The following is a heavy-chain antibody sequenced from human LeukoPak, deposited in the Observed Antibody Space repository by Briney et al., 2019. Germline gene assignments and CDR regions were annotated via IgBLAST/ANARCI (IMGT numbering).Heavy chain of an antibody. CDR2: INHRGST. Sequence: SETLSLTCAVYGGSFSGYYWSWIRQPPRKGLEWIGEINHRGSTNYNPSLKSRVTVSLDTSENQFSLKLSSVTAADTAVYYCARAPGAALDWGQGTLVTVSS. V-gene: IGHV4-34*01. CDR1: GGSFSGYY. J-gene: IGHJ4*02. D-gene: IGHD2-15*01. CDR3: ARAPGAALD.